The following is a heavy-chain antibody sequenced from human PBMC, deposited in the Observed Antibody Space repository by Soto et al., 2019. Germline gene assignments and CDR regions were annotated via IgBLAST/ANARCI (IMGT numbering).Heavy chain of an antibody. D-gene: IGHD4-17*01. J-gene: IGHJ4*02. Sequence: QVLLQESGPGQVKPSETLSLTCTVSGGSIGSYHWSWVRQSPGKGLEWIASVYYTGTTNYNPSLGSRVTISIDAPGNRFSMEITSVTAADTAIYYCARDTVLTGMFDFWGQGTLVTVSS. CDR1: GGSIGSYH. CDR2: VYYTGTT. CDR3: ARDTVLTGMFDF. V-gene: IGHV4-59*01.